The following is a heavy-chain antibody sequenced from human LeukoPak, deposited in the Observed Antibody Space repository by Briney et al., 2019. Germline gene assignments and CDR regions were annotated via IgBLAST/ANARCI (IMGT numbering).Heavy chain of an antibody. V-gene: IGHV4-34*01. Sequence: SETLSLTCAVYGGSFSGYYWSWIRQPPGKGLEWIGEINHSGSTDYNPSLKSRVTISVDTSKNQFSLKLSSVTAADTAVYYCASLRLPRDYYYYGMDVWGQGTTVTVSS. D-gene: IGHD3-10*01. CDR3: ASLRLPRDYYYYGMDV. J-gene: IGHJ6*02. CDR1: GGSFSGYY. CDR2: INHSGST.